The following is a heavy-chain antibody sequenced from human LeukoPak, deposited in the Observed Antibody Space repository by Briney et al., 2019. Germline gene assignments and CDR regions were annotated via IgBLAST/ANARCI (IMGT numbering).Heavy chain of an antibody. CDR2: INPSGGST. D-gene: IGHD5-12*01. J-gene: IGHJ4*02. Sequence: ASVKVSCKASGYTFTDYYMHWVRQAPGQGLEWMGIINPSGGSTSYAQKFQGRVTMTRDTSTSTVYMELSSLRSEDTAVYYCARDSPTGGYGDYWGQGTLVTVSS. CDR1: GYTFTDYY. V-gene: IGHV1-46*01. CDR3: ARDSPTGGYGDY.